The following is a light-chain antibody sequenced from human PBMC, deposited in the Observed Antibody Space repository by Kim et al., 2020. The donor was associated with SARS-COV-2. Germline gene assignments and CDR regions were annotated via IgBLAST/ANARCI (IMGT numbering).Light chain of an antibody. CDR3: AAWDGSLSAQL. CDR2: NND. J-gene: IGLJ3*02. Sequence: QSVLTQPPSASATPGQRVTISCSGSNSNIGTHTVHWFQQLPGAAPKLLIYNNDIRPSGVPARFSGSKSGTSASLAISGLQSEDEAHYYCAAWDGSLSAQLFGGGTQLTVL. V-gene: IGLV1-44*01. CDR1: NSNIGTHT.